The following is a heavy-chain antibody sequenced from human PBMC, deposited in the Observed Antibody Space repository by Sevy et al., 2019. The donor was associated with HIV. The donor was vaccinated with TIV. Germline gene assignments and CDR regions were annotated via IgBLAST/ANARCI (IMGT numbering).Heavy chain of an antibody. CDR1: GDSFSSYF. CDR3: ARSNWVTATNGFSKSYYFDY. J-gene: IGHJ4*02. CDR2: INTSGST. D-gene: IGHD7-27*01. V-gene: IGHV4-4*07. Sequence: SETLSLTCTVSGDSFSSYFWAWIRQPAGKGLEWIGRINTSGSTNYNPSLKSRFTMSVDTSKSQFSLKVTSLTAAETAIYFCARSNWVTATNGFSKSYYFDYWGQGSLVTVSS.